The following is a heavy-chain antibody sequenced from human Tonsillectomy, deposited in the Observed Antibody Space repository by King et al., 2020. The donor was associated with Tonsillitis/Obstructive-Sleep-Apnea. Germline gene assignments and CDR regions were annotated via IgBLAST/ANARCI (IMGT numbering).Heavy chain of an antibody. CDR3: AHQGGSYYPLDY. Sequence: ITLKESGPTLVKPTQTLTLTCTFSGFSLSNSGVAVGWIRQPPGKALEWLALIYWDDDKRYSSSLKNRLSITKDSSKNQVVLSMTNMDPVDTATYYCAHQGGSYYPLDYWRQGTLVTVSS. V-gene: IGHV2-5*02. CDR1: GFSLSNSGVA. CDR2: IYWDDDK. J-gene: IGHJ4*02. D-gene: IGHD3-10*01.